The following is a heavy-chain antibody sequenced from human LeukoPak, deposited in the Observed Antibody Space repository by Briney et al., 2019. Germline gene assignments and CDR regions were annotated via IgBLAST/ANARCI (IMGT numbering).Heavy chain of an antibody. D-gene: IGHD3-10*02. CDR3: AELGITMIGGV. J-gene: IGHJ6*04. CDR1: GFTLSSYE. V-gene: IGHV3-48*03. Sequence: GGPLRLSCAASGFTLSSYEMNWVRQAPGKGLEWVSYISSSGSTIYYADSVKGRFTTSRDNAKNSLYLQMNSLVAEDTAVYYCAELGITMIGGVWGKGTTVTISS. CDR2: ISSSGSTI.